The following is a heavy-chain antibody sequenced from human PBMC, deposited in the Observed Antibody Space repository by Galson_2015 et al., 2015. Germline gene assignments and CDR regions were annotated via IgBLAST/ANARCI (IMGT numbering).Heavy chain of an antibody. CDR2: INPDSGST. V-gene: IGHV1-46*01. J-gene: IGHJ4*02. Sequence: SVKVSCKASGYTVTSNYMHWVRQAPGQGLEWMGIINPDSGSTDYAQKFQGRVSMTRDTSTSTVYMELSTLRSEDTAVYHCAREVDSIGACCRIDHWGQGTKVTVSS. CDR1: GYTVTSNY. CDR3: AREVDSIGACCRIDH. D-gene: IGHD2-15*01.